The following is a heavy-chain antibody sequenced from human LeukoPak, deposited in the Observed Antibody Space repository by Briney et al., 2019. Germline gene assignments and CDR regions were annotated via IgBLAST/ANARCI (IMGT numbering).Heavy chain of an antibody. CDR3: ARVGVKGKTDY. V-gene: IGHV4-31*03. D-gene: IGHD3-16*01. Sequence: SETLSLTCTVSGGSISSGGYYWSWIRQHPGKGLEWIGYIYYSGSTYYNPSLKCRVTISVDTSKNQFSLKLSSVTAADTAVYYCARVGVKGKTDYWGQGTLVTVSS. CDR1: GGSISSGGYY. J-gene: IGHJ4*02. CDR2: IYYSGST.